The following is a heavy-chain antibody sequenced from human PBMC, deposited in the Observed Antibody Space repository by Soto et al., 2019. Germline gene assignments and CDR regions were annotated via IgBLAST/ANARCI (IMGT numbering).Heavy chain of an antibody. CDR2: ISGSGGST. CDR1: GFTFSSYA. J-gene: IGHJ4*02. Sequence: GGSLRLSCAASGFTFSSYAMSWVRQAPGKGLEWVSAISGSGGSTYYADSVKGRFTISRDNSKNTLYLQMNSLRAEDTAVYYCAKDRPHYDFWSGHDTFFDYWGQGTLVTVS. D-gene: IGHD3-3*01. CDR3: AKDRPHYDFWSGHDTFFDY. V-gene: IGHV3-23*01.